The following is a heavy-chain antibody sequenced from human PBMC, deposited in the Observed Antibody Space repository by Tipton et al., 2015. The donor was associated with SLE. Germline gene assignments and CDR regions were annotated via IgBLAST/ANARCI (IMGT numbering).Heavy chain of an antibody. J-gene: IGHJ6*03. V-gene: IGHV4-59*11. D-gene: IGHD5-18*01. Sequence: TLSLTCTVSGGSISSHYWSWIRQSPGRGLEWIGYIHHSGSTKYSPSLESRVTISADTSKNQFSLKLSSVTAADTAVYYCARGGLGYSYYYYMDVWGKGTTVTVSS. CDR3: ARGGLGYSYYYYMDV. CDR1: GGSISSHY. CDR2: IHHSGST.